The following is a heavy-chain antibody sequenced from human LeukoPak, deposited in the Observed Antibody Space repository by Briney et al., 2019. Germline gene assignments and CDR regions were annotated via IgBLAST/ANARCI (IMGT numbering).Heavy chain of an antibody. CDR3: ARETYGDNSYYYYGMDV. J-gene: IGHJ6*02. CDR2: ISRGSSTI. D-gene: IGHD4-23*01. Sequence: GGSLRLSCAASGFTFSSYSMNWVRQAPGKGLEWVSYISRGSSTIYYADSVKGRFSISRGNVKRSLFLHMSSLRDGDTAVYYCARETYGDNSYYYYGMDVWGQGTTVTVSS. CDR1: GFTFSSYS. V-gene: IGHV3-48*02.